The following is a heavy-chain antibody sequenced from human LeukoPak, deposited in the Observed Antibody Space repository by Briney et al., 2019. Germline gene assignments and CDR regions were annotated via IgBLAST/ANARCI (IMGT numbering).Heavy chain of an antibody. D-gene: IGHD3-10*01. Sequence: SETLSLTCTVTGGSINDNNYYWGWVRQPPGKGLEWIGSMSYSGTTWYNPSLKSRVIISADTSKNQFSLRLTSVTASGTAVYYCANRGIYGYFNYWGQGTQVTVSS. CDR3: ANRGIYGYFNY. CDR2: MSYSGTT. CDR1: GGSINDNNYY. V-gene: IGHV4-39*01. J-gene: IGHJ4*02.